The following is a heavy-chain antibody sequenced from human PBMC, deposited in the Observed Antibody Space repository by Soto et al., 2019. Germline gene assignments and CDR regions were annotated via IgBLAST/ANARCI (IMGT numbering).Heavy chain of an antibody. V-gene: IGHV1-18*01. CDR1: GCTFTSYG. CDR3: AREQVGAMGDV. Sequence: ASVRVSCKASGCTFTSYGISWVRQAPGQGLEWMGWISAYNGKRNYAQKVQGRVTMTTDTSTNTAYMEVRSLRSDDTAGYYCAREQVGAMGDVWGQGPLVTVSS. D-gene: IGHD1-26*01. J-gene: IGHJ4*02. CDR2: ISAYNGKR.